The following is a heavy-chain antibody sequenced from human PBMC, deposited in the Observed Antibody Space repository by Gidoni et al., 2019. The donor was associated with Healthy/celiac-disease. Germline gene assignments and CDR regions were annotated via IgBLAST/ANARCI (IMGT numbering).Heavy chain of an antibody. J-gene: IGHJ6*02. D-gene: IGHD4-17*01. CDR1: GFTFDDYA. CDR3: AAQTTYYYYGMDV. CDR2: ISWNSGSI. V-gene: IGHV3-9*01. Sequence: EVQLVESGGGLVQPGRSLRLSCAASGFTFDDYAMPWVRQAPGKGLEWVSGISWNSGSIGYADSVKGRFTISRDNAKNSLYLQMNSLRAEDTALYYYAAQTTYYYYGMDVWGQGTTVTVSS.